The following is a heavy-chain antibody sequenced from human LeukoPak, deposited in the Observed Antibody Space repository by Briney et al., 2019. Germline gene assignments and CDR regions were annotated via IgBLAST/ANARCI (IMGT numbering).Heavy chain of an antibody. Sequence: GGSLRLSCAASGITFGNNWMHWVRQGPGKGLVWISRINSDGGGAIYADSVKGRFTVSRDNAKNTLYLQMNSLRAEDTAVYYCAREDIVVVPAAIIYYYGMDVWGQGTTVTVSS. J-gene: IGHJ6*02. CDR2: INSDGGGA. CDR3: AREDIVVVPAAIIYYYGMDV. V-gene: IGHV3-74*01. CDR1: GITFGNNW. D-gene: IGHD2-2*02.